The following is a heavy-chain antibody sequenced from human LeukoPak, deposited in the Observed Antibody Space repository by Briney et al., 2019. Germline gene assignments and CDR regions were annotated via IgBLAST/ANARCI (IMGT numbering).Heavy chain of an antibody. CDR3: AKDRIQLWRGWAFDI. CDR1: GFTFSSYA. Sequence: GGSLRLSCAASGFTFSSYAMSWVRQAPGKGLEWVSAISGSGGSTYYADSVKGRFTISRDNSKNTLYLQMNSLRAEDTAVYHCAKDRIQLWRGWAFDIWGQGTMATVSS. V-gene: IGHV3-23*01. D-gene: IGHD5-18*01. CDR2: ISGSGGST. J-gene: IGHJ3*02.